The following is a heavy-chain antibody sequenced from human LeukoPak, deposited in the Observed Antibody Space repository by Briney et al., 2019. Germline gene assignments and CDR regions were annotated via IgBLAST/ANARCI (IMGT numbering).Heavy chain of an antibody. CDR1: GFTFDNYV. J-gene: IGHJ4*02. Sequence: PGGSLRLSCAASGFTFDNYVMHWVRLVPGKGLECVSSITPNSGGVGYAASVKGRFTISRDNARNSLYLQMNSLKAEGTALYYCVKDAPNGPIDYWGQGTLVTVSS. D-gene: IGHD4-17*01. CDR2: ITPNSGGV. V-gene: IGHV3-9*01. CDR3: VKDAPNGPIDY.